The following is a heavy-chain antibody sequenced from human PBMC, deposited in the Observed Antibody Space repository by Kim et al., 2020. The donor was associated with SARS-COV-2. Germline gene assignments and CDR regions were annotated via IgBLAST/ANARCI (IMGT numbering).Heavy chain of an antibody. V-gene: IGHV3-21*01. J-gene: IGHJ3*02. CDR2: ISSCDDYV. CDR3: ARDLYKGALDI. D-gene: IGHD1-1*01. CDR1: GFTFSGNS. Sequence: GGSLRLSCAASGFTFSGNSMSMNWVRQAPGKGLEWVACISSCDDYVSYADSVKGRFTISRDNAKNSLYLQMNSLRAEDTAVYYCARDLYKGALDIWGQGTMVTVSS.